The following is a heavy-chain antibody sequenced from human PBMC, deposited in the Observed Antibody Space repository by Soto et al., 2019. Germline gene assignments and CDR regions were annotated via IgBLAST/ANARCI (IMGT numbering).Heavy chain of an antibody. D-gene: IGHD2-15*01. CDR2: VTYSGANT. J-gene: IGHJ4*02. CDR3: ATPSLSTGGYSSFDS. Sequence: ESGGGLVPPGGSLRPSCAASGFTFGSYAMSWVRQAPGKGLEWVSLVTYSGANTYYAGSVTGRFTISRDNSRNTLYLQMSSLRVEDTAVYYCATPSLSTGGYSSFDSWGRGTLVTVSS. CDR1: GFTFGSYA. V-gene: IGHV3-23*01.